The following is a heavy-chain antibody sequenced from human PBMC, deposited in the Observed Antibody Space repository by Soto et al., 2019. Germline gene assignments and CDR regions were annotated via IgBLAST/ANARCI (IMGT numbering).Heavy chain of an antibody. CDR3: AKDKGVFNLATSYFDY. D-gene: IGHD1-1*01. CDR2: TSYDGNNE. V-gene: IGHV3-30*18. Sequence: QVQLVESGGGVVQPGRSLRLSCAASGFTFSNYAMHWVRQAPGKGLEWVALTSYDGNNEYYTDSVKGRFTISRDNSKNTLFLQMNSPRPEDTAVYYCAKDKGVFNLATSYFDYWGQGALVTVSS. J-gene: IGHJ4*02. CDR1: GFTFSNYA.